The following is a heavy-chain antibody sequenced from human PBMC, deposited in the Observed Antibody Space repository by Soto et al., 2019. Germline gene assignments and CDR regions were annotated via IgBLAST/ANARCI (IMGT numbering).Heavy chain of an antibody. CDR2: ISAYNGNT. CDR1: GYTFSSYH. CDR3: ARDLPPVDY. J-gene: IGHJ4*02. V-gene: IGHV1-18*01. Sequence: QIQLVQSGAEVKKPGASVKVSCKASGYTFSSYHITWVRQAPGQGLEWMGWISAYNGNTNYAQTLLGRVTMSTDPSTSPAYLELRSLRSDDTAVYYCARDLPPVDYWGQGNLVTVSS.